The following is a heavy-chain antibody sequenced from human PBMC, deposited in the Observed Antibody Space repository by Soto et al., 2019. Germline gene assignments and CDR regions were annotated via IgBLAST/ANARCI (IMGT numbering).Heavy chain of an antibody. CDR3: AKDGVRGYDYDYFDY. D-gene: IGHD5-12*01. V-gene: IGHV3-23*01. J-gene: IGHJ4*02. CDR1: GFTFSSYA. Sequence: GGSLRLSCAASGFTFSSYAMSWVRQAPGKGLEWVSAISGSGGSTYYADSVKGRFTISRDNSKNTLYLQMNSLRAEDTAVYYCAKDGVRGYDYDYFDYWGQETLVTVSS. CDR2: ISGSGGST.